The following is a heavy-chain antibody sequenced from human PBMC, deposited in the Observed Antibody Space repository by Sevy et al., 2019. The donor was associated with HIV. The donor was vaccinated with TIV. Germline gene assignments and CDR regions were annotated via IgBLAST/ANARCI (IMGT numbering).Heavy chain of an antibody. CDR1: GFTFSSYA. D-gene: IGHD2-8*01. CDR3: GREVSDAFDI. Sequence: GGSLRLSCAASGFTFSSYAMHWVRQAPGKGLEWVAVISYDGSNKYYANSVKGRFTISRDNSKNPLYLQMNSLRAEDTFVYYCGREVSDAFDIWGQGTMVTVSS. CDR2: ISYDGSNK. V-gene: IGHV3-30-3*01. J-gene: IGHJ3*02.